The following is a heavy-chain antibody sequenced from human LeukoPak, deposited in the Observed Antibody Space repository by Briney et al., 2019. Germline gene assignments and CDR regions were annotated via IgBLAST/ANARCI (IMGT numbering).Heavy chain of an antibody. CDR3: AREHSSSWYNFDY. CDR2: ISYDGSNK. V-gene: IGHV3-30*03. D-gene: IGHD6-13*01. CDR1: GFTFSSYG. Sequence: PGRSLRLSCAASGFTFSSYGMHWVRQAPGKGLEWVAVISYDGSNKYYADSVKGRFTISRDNSKNTLYLQMGSLRAEDMAVYYCAREHSSSWYNFDYWGQGTLVTVSS. J-gene: IGHJ4*02.